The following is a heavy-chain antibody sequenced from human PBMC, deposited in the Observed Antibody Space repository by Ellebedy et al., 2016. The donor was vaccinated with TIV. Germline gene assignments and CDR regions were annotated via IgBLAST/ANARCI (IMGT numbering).Heavy chain of an antibody. D-gene: IGHD3-16*01. V-gene: IGHV3-23*01. CDR1: GFTFSAFA. Sequence: GKSLKISCAASGFTFSAFAMHWVRQAPGKGLEWVSVISADGTSTFYGDSVKGRFTISRDNSKNTLFLQMNSLRGDDTAVYYCAKGSSSGYNYDRVGFAYWGQGNLVTVSS. J-gene: IGHJ4*02. CDR2: ISADGTST. CDR3: AKGSSSGYNYDRVGFAY.